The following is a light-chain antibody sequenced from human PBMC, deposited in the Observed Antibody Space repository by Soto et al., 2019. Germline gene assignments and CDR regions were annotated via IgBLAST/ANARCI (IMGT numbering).Light chain of an antibody. CDR3: QQYKNWPPLT. CDR1: QSVSYN. J-gene: IGKJ4*01. CDR2: GAF. Sequence: EIVMTQSPATLSVSPGETATLSCRASQSVSYNLAWYQQKPGQGPRLLIYGAFTRAAGIPARFSGSGAGADFTSTISSRQSEDFAVYYCQQYKNWPPLTFGGGTKVEIK. V-gene: IGKV3D-15*01.